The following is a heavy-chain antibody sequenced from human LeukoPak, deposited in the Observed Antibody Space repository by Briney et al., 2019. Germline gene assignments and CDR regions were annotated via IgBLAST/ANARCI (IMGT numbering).Heavy chain of an antibody. D-gene: IGHD3-10*01. CDR2: IRYDGSNK. CDR3: AIQKADLITMIRGVIAY. CDR1: GFTFSSYG. Sequence: GGSLRLSCAASGFTFSSYGMHWVRQAPGKGLEWVAFIRYDGSNKYYADSVKGRFTISRDNAKNTLYLQMNSLRAEDTAVYYCAIQKADLITMIRGVIAYWGQGTLVTVSS. J-gene: IGHJ4*02. V-gene: IGHV3-30*02.